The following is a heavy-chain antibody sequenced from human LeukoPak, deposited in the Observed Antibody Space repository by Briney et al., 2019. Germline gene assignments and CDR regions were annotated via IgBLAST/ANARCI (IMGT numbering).Heavy chain of an antibody. CDR3: ARSLLFRVGELSTAIDY. CDR1: GFTLSSYA. CDR2: ISYDGSNK. D-gene: IGHD3-10*01. J-gene: IGHJ4*02. Sequence: PGRSLRLSCAASGFTLSSYAMHWVRQAPGKGLEWVAVISYDGSNKHYADSVKGRFTISRDNSKNTLYLQMNSLRAEDTAVYYCARSLLFRVGELSTAIDYWGQGTLVTVSS. V-gene: IGHV3-30*04.